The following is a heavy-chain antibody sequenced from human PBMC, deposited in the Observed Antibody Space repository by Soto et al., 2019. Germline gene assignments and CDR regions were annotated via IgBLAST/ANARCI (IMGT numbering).Heavy chain of an antibody. J-gene: IGHJ4*02. V-gene: IGHV4-59*01. CDR1: GGSLSNYY. CDR3: ARSYGIAVETDY. CDR2: IYNSENP. Sequence: SETLSLTCTVSGGSLSNYYWSWIRQPPGKGLEWIGYIYNSENPNYNLSLKSRVSISLDTSKSQFSLKLTSVTVADTAVYYCARSYGIAVETDYWGQGTLVTVSS. D-gene: IGHD6-19*01.